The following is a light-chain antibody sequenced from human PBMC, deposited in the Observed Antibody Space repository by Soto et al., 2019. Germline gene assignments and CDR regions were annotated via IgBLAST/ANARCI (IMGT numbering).Light chain of an antibody. V-gene: IGKV3-15*01. CDR3: QQYNNWPRT. CDR2: GAS. Sequence: EIVMTQSPATLSVYPGERATLSCRASQSVSSNLGGYQQKPGQAPRLLVYGASTRATGIPARFSGSGSGTEFTLTISSLQSEDFAVYYCQQYNNWPRTFGQGTKV. CDR1: QSVSSN. J-gene: IGKJ1*01.